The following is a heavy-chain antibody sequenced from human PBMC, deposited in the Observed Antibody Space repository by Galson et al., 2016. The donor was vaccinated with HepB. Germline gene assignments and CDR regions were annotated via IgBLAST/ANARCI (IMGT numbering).Heavy chain of an antibody. V-gene: IGHV3-15*01. D-gene: IGHD6-6*01. CDR1: GFTFNNAW. J-gene: IGHJ4*02. CDR2: IKSTTKGETT. Sequence: SLRLSCAASGFTFNNAWLSWVRQTPGKGLEWVGRIKSTTKGETTDYAAPVKDRFSVSSDDSKSTLFLQMNSLRTEDTAVYYCTTDAGIGPRPIFDYWGQGTPVTVSS. CDR3: TTDAGIGPRPIFDY.